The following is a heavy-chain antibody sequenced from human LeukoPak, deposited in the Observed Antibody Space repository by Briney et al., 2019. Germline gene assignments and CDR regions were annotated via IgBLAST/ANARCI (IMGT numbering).Heavy chain of an antibody. CDR3: AKGSGINHYHWIDP. D-gene: IGHD1-14*01. J-gene: IGHJ5*02. V-gene: IGHV3-23*01. CDR2: ISGGGGST. Sequence: GGSLRLSCVGSGFSFSPYWMSWVRQAPGKGLEWVSGISGGGGSTYYADSVKGRFTISRDNSKNTLYLQMDSLRAEDTALYYCAKGSGINHYHWIDPWGQGTLVTVSS. CDR1: GFSFSPYW.